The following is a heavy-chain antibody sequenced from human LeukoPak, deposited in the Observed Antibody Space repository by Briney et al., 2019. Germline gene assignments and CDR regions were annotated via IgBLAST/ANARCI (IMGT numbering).Heavy chain of an antibody. CDR1: GGSFSGYY. CDR3: ASTYYYDSSGRTRFWH. V-gene: IGHV4-34*01. Sequence: SETLSLTCAVYGGSFSGYYWSWIRQPPGKGLEWIGEINHSGSTNYNPSLKSRVTISVDTSKNQFSLKLSSVTAADTAVYYCASTYYYDSSGRTRFWHWGQGTLVTVSS. D-gene: IGHD3-22*01. J-gene: IGHJ1*01. CDR2: INHSGST.